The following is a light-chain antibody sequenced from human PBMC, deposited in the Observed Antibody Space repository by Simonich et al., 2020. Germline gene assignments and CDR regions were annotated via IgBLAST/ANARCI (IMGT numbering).Light chain of an antibody. J-gene: IGLJ2*01. V-gene: IGLV2-23*01. CDR2: DGS. CDR3: CSYAGSSTVV. Sequence: QSALTQPASVAGSPGPSITISCTGTSNDVGSYTLVSWYQHTPGKAPNPMIYDGSKRPSGVSNRLSGSKSGNTASLTISGLQDEDEADYYCCSYAGSSTVVFGGGTKLTVL. CDR1: SNDVGSYTL.